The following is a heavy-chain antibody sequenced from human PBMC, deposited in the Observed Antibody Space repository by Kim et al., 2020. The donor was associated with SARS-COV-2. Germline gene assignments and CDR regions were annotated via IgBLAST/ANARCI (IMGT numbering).Heavy chain of an antibody. CDR2: ISAYNGNT. CDR1: GYTFTSYG. D-gene: IGHD1-26*01. V-gene: IGHV1-18*04. J-gene: IGHJ4*02. CDR3: ARDSIVGAILREFDY. Sequence: ASVKVSCKASGYTFTSYGISWVRQAPGQGLEWMGWISAYNGNTNYAQKLQGRVTMTTDTSTSTAYMELRSLRSDDTAVYYCARDSIVGAILREFDYWGQGTLVTVSS.